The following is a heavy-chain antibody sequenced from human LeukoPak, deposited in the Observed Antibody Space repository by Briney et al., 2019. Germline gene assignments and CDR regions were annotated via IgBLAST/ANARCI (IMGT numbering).Heavy chain of an antibody. D-gene: IGHD4-11*01. Sequence: GGSLRLSCTASGFTFGDYAMSWVRQAPGKGLEWVSVIYSGGSTYYADSVKGRFTISRDNSKNTLYLQMNSLRAEDTAVYYCARGMTTVTDNWFDPWGQGTLVTASS. CDR3: ARGMTTVTDNWFDP. J-gene: IGHJ5*02. V-gene: IGHV3-53*01. CDR2: IYSGGST. CDR1: GFTFGDYA.